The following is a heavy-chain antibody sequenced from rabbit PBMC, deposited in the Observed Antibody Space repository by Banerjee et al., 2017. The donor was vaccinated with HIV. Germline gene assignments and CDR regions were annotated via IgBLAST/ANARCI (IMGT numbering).Heavy chain of an antibody. Sequence: QSLEESGGDLVKPGASLTLTCTASGFSFSSTYYMCWVRQAPGKGLELIACIYAGSTGSTYYASWAKGRFTISKTSSTTVTLQMTSLTAADTATYFCARGGDDAGDGYNLWGQGTLVTVS. CDR2: IYAGSTGST. J-gene: IGHJ4*01. CDR3: ARGGDDAGDGYNL. D-gene: IGHD4-2*01. CDR1: GFSFSSTYY. V-gene: IGHV1S40*01.